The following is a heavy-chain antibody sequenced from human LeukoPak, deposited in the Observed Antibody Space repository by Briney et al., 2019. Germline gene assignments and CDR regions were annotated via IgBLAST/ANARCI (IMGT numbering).Heavy chain of an antibody. V-gene: IGHV1-46*01. Sequence: ASVKVSCKASGYTFTSYYMHWVRQAPGQGLEWMGIINTSGGSTSYAQKFQGRVTMARDTSTSTVYMELSSLRSEDTAVYYCARLDISSWDVDYWGQGTLVTVSS. CDR3: ARLDISSWDVDY. CDR1: GYTFTSYY. CDR2: INTSGGST. D-gene: IGHD6-13*01. J-gene: IGHJ4*02.